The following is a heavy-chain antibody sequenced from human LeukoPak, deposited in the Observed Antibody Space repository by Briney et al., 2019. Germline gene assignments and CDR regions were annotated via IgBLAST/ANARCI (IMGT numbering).Heavy chain of an antibody. V-gene: IGHV4-39*07. CDR3: ARRITMIAILFDY. Sequence: PSETLSLTCTVSGGSISSSSYYWGWIRQPPGKGLEWIGSIYYSGSTNYNPSLKSRVTISVDKSKNQFSLKLSSVTAADTAVYYCARRITMIAILFDYWGQGSLVTVSS. D-gene: IGHD3-22*01. J-gene: IGHJ4*02. CDR1: GGSISSSSYY. CDR2: IYYSGST.